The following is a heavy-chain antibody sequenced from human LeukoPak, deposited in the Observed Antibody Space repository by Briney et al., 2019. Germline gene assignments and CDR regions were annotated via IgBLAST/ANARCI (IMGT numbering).Heavy chain of an antibody. V-gene: IGHV1-18*01. CDR1: GYTFTSYG. Sequence: GASVKVSCKASGYTFTSYGISWVRQAPGQGLEWMGWISAYNGNTNYAQKLQGRVTMTTDTSTSTAYMELRGLRSDDTAVYYCARDGGGRVPTRPYYYYGMDVWGQGTTVTVSS. J-gene: IGHJ6*02. D-gene: IGHD3-16*01. CDR2: ISAYNGNT. CDR3: ARDGGGRVPTRPYYYYGMDV.